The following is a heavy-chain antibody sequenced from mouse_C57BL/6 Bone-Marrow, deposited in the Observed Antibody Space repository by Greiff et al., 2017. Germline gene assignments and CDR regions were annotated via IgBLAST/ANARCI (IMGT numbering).Heavy chain of an antibody. D-gene: IGHD3-2*02. J-gene: IGHJ2*01. CDR1: GYTFTDYY. Sequence: VQLQQPGPVLVKPGASVKMSCKASGYTFTDYYMNWVKQSHGKSLEWIGVINPYNGGTSYNQKFKGKATLTVDKSSSTAYMELNSLTSEDSAGYYCARRRTAQDFDYWGQGTTLTVSS. CDR3: ARRRTAQDFDY. V-gene: IGHV1-19*01. CDR2: INPYNGGT.